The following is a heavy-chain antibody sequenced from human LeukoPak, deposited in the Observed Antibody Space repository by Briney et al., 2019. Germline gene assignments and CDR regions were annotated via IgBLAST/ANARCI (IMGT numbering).Heavy chain of an antibody. J-gene: IGHJ6*02. V-gene: IGHV3-30-3*01. CDR3: ARDQNIVAYYYYGMDV. D-gene: IGHD2/OR15-2a*01. CDR1: GFTFSSYA. CDR2: ISYDGSNK. Sequence: GGSLRLTCAASGFTFSSYAMHWVRQAPGKGLEWVAVISYDGSNKYYVDSVKGRFTMSRDNSKNTLYLQMNSLRAEDTAVYYCARDQNIVAYYYYGMDVWGQGTTVTVS.